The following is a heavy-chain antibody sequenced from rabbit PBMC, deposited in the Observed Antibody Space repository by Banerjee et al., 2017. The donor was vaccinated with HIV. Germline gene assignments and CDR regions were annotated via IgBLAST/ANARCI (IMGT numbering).Heavy chain of an antibody. CDR3: ARDLAGAIGWNFNL. V-gene: IGHV1S45*01. D-gene: IGHD4-1*01. J-gene: IGHJ4*01. CDR1: GFSFSNKYV. Sequence: QEQLEESGGDLVKPEGSLTLTCTASGFSFSNKYVMWWVRQAPGKGLEWIACINTSSGNTVYATWAKGRFTISKTSSTTVTLQMTSLTAADTATYFCARDLAGAIGWNFNLWGPGTLVTVS. CDR2: INTSSGNT.